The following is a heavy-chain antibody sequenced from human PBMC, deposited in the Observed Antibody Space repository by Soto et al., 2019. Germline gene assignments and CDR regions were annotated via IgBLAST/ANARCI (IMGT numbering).Heavy chain of an antibody. CDR3: GRRGRGGYSGYFDY. Sequence: PSETLSLTFTDPGGSMSSYYWSWIRQSPVKVLERSGDNYYSCSTNYKASLASRVTISLDTSKSQFSLKLISVTAADTAVYYFGRRGRGGYSGYFDYGGKGFLLTIT. J-gene: IGHJ4*02. CDR1: GGSMSSYY. CDR2: NYYSCST. D-gene: IGHD6-19*01. V-gene: IGHV4-59*01.